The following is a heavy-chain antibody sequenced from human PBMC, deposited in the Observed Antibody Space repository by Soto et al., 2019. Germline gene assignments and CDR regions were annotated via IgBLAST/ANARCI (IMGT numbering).Heavy chain of an antibody. V-gene: IGHV3-23*01. CDR2: ISGSGGTT. J-gene: IGHJ4*02. D-gene: IGHD4-4*01. Sequence: PGGSLRLSCAASGFTFSSYAMSWVRQAPGKGLEWVAGISGSGGTTYYADSVKGRFTISRDNSKNTLYLQMNSLRAEDTAVYYCAKETTVTLMYFFDYWGQGTPVTVSS. CDR3: AKETTVTLMYFFDY. CDR1: GFTFSSYA.